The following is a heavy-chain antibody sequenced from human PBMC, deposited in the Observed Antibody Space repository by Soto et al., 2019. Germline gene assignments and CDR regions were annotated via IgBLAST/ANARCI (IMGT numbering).Heavy chain of an antibody. CDR1: GFTVSSNY. CDR3: ARDRGWGDDYIY. J-gene: IGHJ4*02. Sequence: EVQLVESGGGLIQPGGSLRLSCAASGFTVSSNYMSWVRQAPGKGLEWVSVIYSGGSTYYADSVKGRITISRDKSTNTLYLQMNSLRAEDTAVYYCARDRGWGDDYIYWGQGTLVTVSS. CDR2: IYSGGST. D-gene: IGHD4-4*01. V-gene: IGHV3-53*01.